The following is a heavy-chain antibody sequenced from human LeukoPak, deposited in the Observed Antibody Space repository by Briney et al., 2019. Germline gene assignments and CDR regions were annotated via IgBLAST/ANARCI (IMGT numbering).Heavy chain of an antibody. J-gene: IGHJ4*02. V-gene: IGHV1-46*01. D-gene: IGHD3-22*01. CDR2: INPSGGST. CDR1: GYTFTSYY. Sequence: ASVKVSYKASGYTFTSYYMHRVRQAPGQGLEWMGIINPSGGSTSYAQKFQGRVTMTRDTSTSTVYMKLSSLRSEDTAVYYCARGGSVIVVVIDFDYWGQGTLVTVSS. CDR3: ARGGSVIVVVIDFDY.